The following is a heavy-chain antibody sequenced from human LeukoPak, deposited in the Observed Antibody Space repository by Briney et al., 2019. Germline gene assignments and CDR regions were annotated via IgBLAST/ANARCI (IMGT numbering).Heavy chain of an antibody. J-gene: IGHJ1*01. CDR1: GFSFSKHG. CDR3: ARQPFGPATYLQY. V-gene: IGHV3-21*01. CDR2: ISSSGKYI. D-gene: IGHD3-16*01. Sequence: PGGSLTLSCEASGFSFSKHGLNWVRQAPGKGLDWVASISSSGKYISYAESLKGRFTISRDNAKNIVTLQMDSLRVEDTATYYCARQPFGPATYLQYWGQGTLVIVSS.